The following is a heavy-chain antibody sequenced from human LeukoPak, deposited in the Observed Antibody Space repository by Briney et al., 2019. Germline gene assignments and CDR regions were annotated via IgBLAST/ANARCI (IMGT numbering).Heavy chain of an antibody. CDR3: ARDLGFWSGPDY. Sequence: SETLSLTCTVSGGSISSYYWSWIRQPAGKGLQWIGRIYSSGSTNYNPPLKSRVTMSVDTSKDQFSLRLSSVTAADTAVYYCARDLGFWSGPDYWGQGTLVTVSS. CDR1: GGSISSYY. D-gene: IGHD3-3*01. CDR2: IYSSGST. V-gene: IGHV4-4*07. J-gene: IGHJ4*02.